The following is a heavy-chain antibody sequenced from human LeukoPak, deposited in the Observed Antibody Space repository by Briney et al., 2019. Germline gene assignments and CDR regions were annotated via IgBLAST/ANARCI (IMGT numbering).Heavy chain of an antibody. Sequence: GGSLRLSCAASGFTFSSHAMSWVRQAPGKGLEWVSAISGSGGSTYYADSVKGRFTISRDNSKNTLYLQMDSLRAEDTAVYYCAKGSRDGLDVWGQGTTVTVSS. CDR3: AKGSRDGLDV. CDR2: ISGSGGST. J-gene: IGHJ6*02. CDR1: GFTFSSHA. V-gene: IGHV3-23*01.